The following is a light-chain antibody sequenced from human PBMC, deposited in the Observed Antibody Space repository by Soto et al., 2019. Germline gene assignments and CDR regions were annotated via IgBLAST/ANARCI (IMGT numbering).Light chain of an antibody. CDR2: RDS. CDR1: NIGSKN. CDR3: QVWDSSTWE. V-gene: IGLV3-9*01. J-gene: IGLJ2*01. Sequence: SYELTQPLSVSVALGQTARITCGGNNIGSKNVHWYQQKPGQAPVLVIYRDSNRPSGIPERFSGSNSGNTATLTISRAQAGDEADYYCQVWDSSTWEFGGGTKLTVL.